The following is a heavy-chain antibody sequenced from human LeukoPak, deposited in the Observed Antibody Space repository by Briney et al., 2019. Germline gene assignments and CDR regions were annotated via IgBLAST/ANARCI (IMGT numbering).Heavy chain of an antibody. CDR3: ARGYSGYDLEGDSSSYYYYYMDV. Sequence: ASVKVSCKASGYTFTSYYMHWVRQAPGQGLEWMGMINPSGGSTSYAQKFQGRVTMTRDMSTSTVYMELSSLRSEDTAVYYCARGYSGYDLEGDSSSYYYYYMDVWGKGTTVTVSS. V-gene: IGHV1-46*01. D-gene: IGHD5-12*01. J-gene: IGHJ6*03. CDR1: GYTFTSYY. CDR2: INPSGGST.